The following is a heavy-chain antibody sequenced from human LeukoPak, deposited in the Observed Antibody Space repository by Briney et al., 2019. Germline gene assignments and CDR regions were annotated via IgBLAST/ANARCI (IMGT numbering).Heavy chain of an antibody. D-gene: IGHD3-22*01. Sequence: VASVKVSCKASGYTFTGYYMHWVRQAPGQGLEWMGGIIPIFGTANYAQKFQGRVTITADESTSTAYMELSSLRSEDTAVYYCARYSNYYDTPYYFDYWGQGTLVTVSS. CDR2: IIPIFGTA. CDR3: ARYSNYYDTPYYFDY. J-gene: IGHJ4*02. CDR1: GYTFTGYY. V-gene: IGHV1-69*13.